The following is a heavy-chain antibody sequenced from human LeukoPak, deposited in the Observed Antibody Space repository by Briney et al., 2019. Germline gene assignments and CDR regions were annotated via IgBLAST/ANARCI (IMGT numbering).Heavy chain of an antibody. J-gene: IGHJ5*02. D-gene: IGHD3-16*01. CDR1: GGSISSYY. CDR3: ARAPIPYDRSRADYRFDP. CDR2: IYYSGST. Sequence: SETLSLTCSVSGGSISSYYWSWIRQPPGKGLEWIGYIYYSGSTNYNPSLKSRVTISLDTSKSQFTLKLTSVTAADTAVYYCARAPIPYDRSRADYRFDPWGQGTLVTVAS. V-gene: IGHV4-59*01.